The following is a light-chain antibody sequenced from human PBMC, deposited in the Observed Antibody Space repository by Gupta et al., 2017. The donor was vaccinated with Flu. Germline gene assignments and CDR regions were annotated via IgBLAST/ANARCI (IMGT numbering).Light chain of an antibody. J-gene: IGLJ2*01. CDR3: EAWDSSLSGGV. CDR1: SSNIGSNY. V-gene: IGLV1-51*01. Sequence: TVTISCSGSSSNIGSNYVSWYQQLPGTAPKLLIYDNNKRPSGIPDRFSGSRSGTSATLGITGLQTGDEADYYCEAWDSSLSGGVFGGGTKLTVL. CDR2: DNN.